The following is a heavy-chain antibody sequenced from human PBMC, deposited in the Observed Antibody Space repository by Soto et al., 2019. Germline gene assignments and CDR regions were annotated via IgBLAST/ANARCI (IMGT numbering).Heavy chain of an antibody. CDR2: IRGSGGRT. V-gene: IGHV3-23*01. J-gene: IGHJ6*03. D-gene: IGHD3-10*01. CDR3: AKEGYYYGSGSTEYYYYYMDV. Sequence: GGSLRLSCAASGFTFSSYAMSWVRQAPGKGLQWVSAIRGSGGRTYYSDSVKGRFTISRDNSKNTLYLQMNSLRVEDTAVYYCAKEGYYYGSGSTEYYYYYMDVWGKGTTVTVSS. CDR1: GFTFSSYA.